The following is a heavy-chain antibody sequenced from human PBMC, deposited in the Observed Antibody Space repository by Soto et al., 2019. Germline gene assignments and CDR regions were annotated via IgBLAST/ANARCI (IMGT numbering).Heavy chain of an antibody. V-gene: IGHV6-1*01. CDR1: GFSISTDSAA. J-gene: IGHJ4*02. Sequence: QTLSLTCDISGFSISTDSAAWNLIRQSPSRGLEWLGRTYYRSGWSREYAVSVRGRITINPDTSKNQFSLQLNSVTPEDTAVYYCARAYSSGWFSYFDFWGQGTLVTVSS. D-gene: IGHD6-19*01. CDR3: ARAYSSGWFSYFDF. CDR2: TYYRSGWSR.